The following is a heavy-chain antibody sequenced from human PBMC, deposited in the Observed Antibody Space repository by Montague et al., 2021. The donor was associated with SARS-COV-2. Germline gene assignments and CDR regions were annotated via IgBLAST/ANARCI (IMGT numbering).Heavy chain of an antibody. J-gene: IGHJ6*02. CDR3: ARDQSYLRGFTEGMDA. Sequence: SETLSLTCTVSGGSISSSGYYWGWIRQPPVKGLEWIGYMYYSGSTYYNPSLKSRVTISVDTSKNQFSLKLSSVTAADTAVYYCARDQSYLRGFTEGMDAWGQGMPVTVSS. V-gene: IGHV4-39*07. CDR1: GGSISSSGYY. CDR2: MYYSGST. D-gene: IGHD3-16*02.